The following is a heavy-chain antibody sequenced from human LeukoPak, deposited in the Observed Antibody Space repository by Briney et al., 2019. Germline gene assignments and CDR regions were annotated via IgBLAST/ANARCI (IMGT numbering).Heavy chain of an antibody. V-gene: IGHV3-66*01. CDR2: IYSGGGST. J-gene: IGHJ4*02. CDR1: GFTVSSNY. D-gene: IGHD3-22*01. Sequence: GGSLRLSCAASGFTVSSNYMSWVRQAPGKGLEWVSVIYSGGGSTFYADSVKGRFTISRDTSRNTLYLQMNSLRAEDTAVYYCARETHYYDSGGYYSLHYFGYWGQGTLVTVPS. CDR3: ARETHYYDSGGYYSLHYFGY.